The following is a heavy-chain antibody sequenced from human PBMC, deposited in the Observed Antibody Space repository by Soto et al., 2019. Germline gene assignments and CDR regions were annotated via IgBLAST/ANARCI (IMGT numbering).Heavy chain of an antibody. J-gene: IGHJ3*02. V-gene: IGHV1-69*02. CDR1: GDTFRKFS. D-gene: IGHD5-18*01. CDR2: TIPILGVT. CDR3: RVYNYGDDAFEI. Sequence: QVQLVQSGAEVKKPGSSVKVSCKASGDTFRKFSISWQRQAPGQGLEWVGRTIPILGVTNYAKKFQDRVTIIADLSTGTVYMDMGSLRSDDTAVDYGRVYNYGDDAFEIWGQGTLVTVS.